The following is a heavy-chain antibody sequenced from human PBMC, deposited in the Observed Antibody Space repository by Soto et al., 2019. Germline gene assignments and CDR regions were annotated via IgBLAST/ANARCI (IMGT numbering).Heavy chain of an antibody. Sequence: GGSLRLSCAASGFTFSSYWMHWVRQAPGKGLVWVSRINSDGSSTSYADSVKGRFTISRDSAKNTLYLQMNSLRAEDTAVYYCVRTSLVVAAATREDYWGQGTLVPVSS. V-gene: IGHV3-74*01. D-gene: IGHD2-15*01. CDR3: VRTSLVVAAATREDY. CDR2: INSDGSST. CDR1: GFTFSSYW. J-gene: IGHJ4*02.